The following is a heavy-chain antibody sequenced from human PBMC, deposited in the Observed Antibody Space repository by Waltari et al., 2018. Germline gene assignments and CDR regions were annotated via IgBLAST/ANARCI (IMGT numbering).Heavy chain of an antibody. J-gene: IGHJ4*02. V-gene: IGHV1-2*02. Sequence: QEHLVQSGAEVKKPGASVRVSCKASGYTFTASYIHWVRQAPGQGLEWMGWINPRSGETKYAQKFHGRVTMTRDTSINTAYMELSSLLFDDTAVYYCAREGSHLTTVNDYWGQGTLVIVSS. D-gene: IGHD4-4*01. CDR1: GYTFTASY. CDR2: INPRSGET. CDR3: AREGSHLTTVNDY.